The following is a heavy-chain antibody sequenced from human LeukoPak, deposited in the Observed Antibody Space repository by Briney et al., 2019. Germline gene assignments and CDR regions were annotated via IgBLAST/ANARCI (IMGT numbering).Heavy chain of an antibody. V-gene: IGHV3-15*01. J-gene: IGHJ4*02. Sequence: GGSLRLSCAASGFTFSNAWMSWVRQAPGKGLEWVGRIKSKTDGGTIDYAASVKGRFTISRDDSKNTLYLQMNSLEIEDTAVYYCAAGTGYSDFDYWGQGTLVTVSS. CDR3: AAGTGYSDFDY. D-gene: IGHD3-9*01. CDR2: IKSKTDGGTI. CDR1: GFTFSNAW.